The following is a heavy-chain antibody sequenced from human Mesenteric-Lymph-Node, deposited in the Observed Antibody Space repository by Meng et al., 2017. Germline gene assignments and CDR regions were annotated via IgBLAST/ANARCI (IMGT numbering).Heavy chain of an antibody. Sequence: SCTVSGGSISSGSYYWTWIRQPAGKGLEWIGRIYTSGSTNYNPSLKSRLTISVDTSKNQFSLNLSSVTAADTAVYYCARVQAAMEVWGQGTLVTVSS. CDR2: IYTSGST. CDR1: GGSISSGSYY. J-gene: IGHJ4*02. D-gene: IGHD5-18*01. CDR3: ARVQAAMEV. V-gene: IGHV4-61*02.